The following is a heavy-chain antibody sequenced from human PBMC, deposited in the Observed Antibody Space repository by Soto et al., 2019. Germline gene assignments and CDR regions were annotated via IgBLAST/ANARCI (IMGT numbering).Heavy chain of an antibody. CDR1: GFTFSSYG. D-gene: IGHD1-1*01. V-gene: IGHV3-30*18. J-gene: IGHJ4*02. CDR2: ISYDGSNK. CDR3: AKVKGGTTGSFDY. Sequence: WGSLRLSCAASGFTFSSYGMHWVRQSPGKGLKWVAVISYDGSNKYYADSVKGRFTISRDNSKNTLYLQMNSLRAEDTAVYYCAKVKGGTTGSFDYWGQGTLVTVSS.